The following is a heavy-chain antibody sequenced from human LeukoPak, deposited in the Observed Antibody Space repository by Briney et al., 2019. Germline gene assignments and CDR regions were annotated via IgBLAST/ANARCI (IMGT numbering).Heavy chain of an antibody. CDR1: GYSISSGYY. CDR3: ARVIAVAGTSYFDY. D-gene: IGHD6-19*01. Sequence: SETLSLTCTVSGYSISSGYYWGWIRQPPGKGLEWIGSIYHSGSTYYNPSLKSRVTISVDTSKNQFSLKLSSVTAADTAVYYCARVIAVAGTSYFDYWGQGTLVTVSS. CDR2: IYHSGST. J-gene: IGHJ4*02. V-gene: IGHV4-38-2*02.